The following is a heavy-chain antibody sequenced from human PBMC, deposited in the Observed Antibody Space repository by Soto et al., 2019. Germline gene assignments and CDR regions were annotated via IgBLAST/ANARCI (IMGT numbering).Heavy chain of an antibody. CDR3: ARGTYRSKTDFDY. J-gene: IGHJ4*02. D-gene: IGHD6-13*01. CDR1: GFTFSDYY. V-gene: IGHV3-11*01. CDR2: ISSSSGTI. Sequence: PGGSLRLSCAASGFTFSDYYMTWIRQAPGSGLEWVSYISSSSGTISYANSVKGRFTISRDNAQNSLYLRMTSLRAEDTAVYYCARGTYRSKTDFDYWGQGTLVTVSS.